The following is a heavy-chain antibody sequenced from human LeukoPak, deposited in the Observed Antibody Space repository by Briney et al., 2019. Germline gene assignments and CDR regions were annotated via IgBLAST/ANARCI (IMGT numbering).Heavy chain of an antibody. CDR3: ARREMATIYFDY. CDR1: GGSISSYY. V-gene: IGHV4-59*08. Sequence: KSSETLSLTCTVSGGSISSYYWSWIRQPPGKGLEWIGYIYYSGSTNYTPSLKSRVTISVDTSKNQFSLKLSSVTAADTAVYYCARREMATIYFDYWGQGTLVTVSS. D-gene: IGHD5-24*01. CDR2: IYYSGST. J-gene: IGHJ4*02.